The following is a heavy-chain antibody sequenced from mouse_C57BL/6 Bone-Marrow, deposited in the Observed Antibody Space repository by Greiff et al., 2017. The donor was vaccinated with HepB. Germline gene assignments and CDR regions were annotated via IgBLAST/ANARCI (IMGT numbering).Heavy chain of an antibody. D-gene: IGHD1-1*01. CDR3: ARRRYGSSNWYFDV. V-gene: IGHV1-81*01. CDR1: GYTFTSYG. J-gene: IGHJ1*03. Sequence: VQLQQSGAELARPGASVKLSCKASGYTFTSYGISWVKQRTGQGLEWIGEIYPRSGNTYYNEKFKGKATLTADKSSSTAYMELRSLTSEDSAVYFWARRRYGSSNWYFDVWGTGTTVTVSS. CDR2: IYPRSGNT.